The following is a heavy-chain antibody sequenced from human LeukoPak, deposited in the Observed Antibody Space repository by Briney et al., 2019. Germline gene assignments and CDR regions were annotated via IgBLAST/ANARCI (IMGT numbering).Heavy chain of an antibody. Sequence: GGSLRLSRAASGFTFSSYAMXWVXXXXXXXXXXXXXXSGSGGSAYYADSVKGRFTISRDNSKNTLYLQMNSLRAEDTAVYYCARAKVRGVIIKSFDYWGQGTLVTVSS. CDR2: XSGSGGSA. V-gene: IGHV3-23*01. CDR1: GFTFSSYA. D-gene: IGHD3-10*01. CDR3: ARAKVRGVIIKSFDY. J-gene: IGHJ4*02.